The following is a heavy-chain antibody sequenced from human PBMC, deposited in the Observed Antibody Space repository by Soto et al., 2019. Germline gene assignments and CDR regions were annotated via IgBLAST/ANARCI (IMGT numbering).Heavy chain of an antibody. CDR2: ISWNSATI. J-gene: IGHJ3*02. CDR1: GFTFDDYA. CDR3: AKAQGDI. Sequence: VQLVESGGGLVQPGRSLRLSCVASGFTFDDYAMHWVRQAPGKGLEWVSGISWNSATIVYADSVKGRFTISRDNAKNSLYLQIHSLRAEDTALYYCAKAQGDIWGQGTMVTVSA. V-gene: IGHV3-9*01.